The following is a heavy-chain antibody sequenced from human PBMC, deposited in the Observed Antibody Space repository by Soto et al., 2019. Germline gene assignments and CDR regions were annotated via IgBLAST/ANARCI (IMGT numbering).Heavy chain of an antibody. D-gene: IGHD3-3*01. CDR2: IYYSGST. J-gene: IGHJ4*02. V-gene: IGHV4-39*01. Sequence: SETLSLTCTVSGGAIGSSSNYWGWIRQPPGKGLEWIASIYYSGSTYYNPSLKSRVTISVDTSKNQFSLKLTSVTAADTAVYYCAKTGFWSGYRVADSWGQGTQVTVS. CDR1: GGAIGSSSNY. CDR3: AKTGFWSGYRVADS.